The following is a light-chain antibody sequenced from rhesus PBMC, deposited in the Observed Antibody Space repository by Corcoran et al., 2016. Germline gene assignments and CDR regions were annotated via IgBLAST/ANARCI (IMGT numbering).Light chain of an antibody. CDR2: GAS. CDR3: QETSNFTWT. Sequence: EIVMTQSPATLSLSPGETATISCRTSQSVSSYVDWYQQKPGQAPRLLIYGASSRAPGIPDRFRGRGFGTDFTLTISSLEPEDFAVYYCQETSNFTWTFGQGTKVEIK. J-gene: IGKJ1*01. V-gene: IGKV3-31*02. CDR1: QSVSSY.